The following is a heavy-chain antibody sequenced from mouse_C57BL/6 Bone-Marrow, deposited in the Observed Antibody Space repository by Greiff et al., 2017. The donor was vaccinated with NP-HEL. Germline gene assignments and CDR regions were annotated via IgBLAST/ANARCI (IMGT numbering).Heavy chain of an antibody. V-gene: IGHV1-72*01. J-gene: IGHJ1*03. D-gene: IGHD1-1*01. CDR2: IDPNSGGT. Sequence: QVHVKQPGAELVKPGASVKLSCKASGYTFTSYWMHWVKQRPGRGLEWIGRIDPNSGGTKYNEKFKSKATLTVDKPSSTAYMQLSSLTSEDSAVYYCARSTTVVARYFDVWGTGTTVTVSS. CDR1: GYTFTSYW. CDR3: ARSTTVVARYFDV.